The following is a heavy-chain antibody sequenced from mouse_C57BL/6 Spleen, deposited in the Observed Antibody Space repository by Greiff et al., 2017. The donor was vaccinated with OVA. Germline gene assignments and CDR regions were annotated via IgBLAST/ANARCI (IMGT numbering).Heavy chain of an antibody. J-gene: IGHJ3*01. CDR3: ARKGPAWFAN. V-gene: IGHV1-61*01. Sequence: QVQLQQPGAELVRPGSSVKLSCKASGYTFTSYWMDWVKQRPGQGLEWIGNIYPSDSETHYNQKFKDKATLTVDKSSSTAYMQLSSLTSEDSAVYYCARKGPAWFANWGQGTLVTVSA. CDR1: GYTFTSYW. CDR2: IYPSDSET.